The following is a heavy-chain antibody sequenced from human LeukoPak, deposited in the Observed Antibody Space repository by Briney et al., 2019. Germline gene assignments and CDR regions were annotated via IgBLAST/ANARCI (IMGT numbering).Heavy chain of an antibody. Sequence: GSLRLSCAASGFTFSSYWMSWIRQPPGKGLEWIGSIYYSGSTYYNPSLKSRVTISVDTSKNQFSLKLSSVTAADTAVYYCARDRGTWNDDGFDYWGQGTLVTVSS. CDR3: ARDRGTWNDDGFDY. CDR2: IYYSGST. J-gene: IGHJ4*02. CDR1: GFTFSSYW. D-gene: IGHD1-1*01. V-gene: IGHV4-39*07.